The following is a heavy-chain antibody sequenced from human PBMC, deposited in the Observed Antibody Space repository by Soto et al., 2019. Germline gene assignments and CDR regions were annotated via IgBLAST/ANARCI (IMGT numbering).Heavy chain of an antibody. J-gene: IGHJ6*02. CDR3: ARSQGSSTSLEIYYYYYYGMDV. CDR1: GGTFSRYA. CDR2: IIPISETT. V-gene: IGHV1-69*01. D-gene: IGHD2-2*01. Sequence: HVQLVQSGAEVKKPGSSVKVSCKASGGTFSRYAISWVRQAPGQGLEWMGGIIPISETTNYAQKFQGRVTITADESKSTAYMELSSLRSEDTAVYYCARSQGSSTSLEIYYYYYYGMDVWGQGTTVTVSS.